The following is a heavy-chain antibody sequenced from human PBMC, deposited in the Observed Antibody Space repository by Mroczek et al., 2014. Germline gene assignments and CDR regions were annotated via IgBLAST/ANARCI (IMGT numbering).Heavy chain of an antibody. D-gene: IGHD1-26*01. Sequence: QVQLQESGPGLVKPSETLSLTCTVSGGSISSYYWSWIRQPPGKGLEWIGYIYYSGSTNYNPSLKSRVTISVDTSKNQFSLKLSSVTAADTAVYYCARGSLWDPYYFDYWGQGTLVTVSS. CDR1: GGSISSYY. J-gene: IGHJ4*02. CDR2: IYYSGST. CDR3: ARGSLWDPYYFDY. V-gene: IGHV4-59*01.